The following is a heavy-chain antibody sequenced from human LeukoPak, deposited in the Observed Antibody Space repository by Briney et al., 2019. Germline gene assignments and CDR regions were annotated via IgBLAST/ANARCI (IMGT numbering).Heavy chain of an antibody. D-gene: IGHD2-2*01. CDR1: GYSFTSYW. Sequence: GESLKISCKGSGYSFTSYWIGWVRQMPGKGLEWMGIIYPGDSDTRYSPSFQGQVTISADKSISTAYLQWSSLKASDTAMYYCARFKDIVVVPAFFDYWGQGTLVTVSS. CDR2: IYPGDSDT. CDR3: ARFKDIVVVPAFFDY. J-gene: IGHJ4*02. V-gene: IGHV5-51*01.